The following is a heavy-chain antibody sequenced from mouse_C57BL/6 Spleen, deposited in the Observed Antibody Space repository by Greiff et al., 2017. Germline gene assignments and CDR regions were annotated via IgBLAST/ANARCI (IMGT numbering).Heavy chain of an antibody. CDR1: GYSFTDYN. CDR3: ARDGSAWFAY. D-gene: IGHD1-1*01. Sequence: EVQLQQSGPELVKPGASVQISCTASGYSFTDYNMNWVKQSNGQSLEWIGVINPNSGTTSYNQKFKGKASMTVAQSSSTAYMLLNSLTSEDSAVSYCARDGSAWFAYGGQGTLVTVSA. CDR2: INPNSGTT. V-gene: IGHV1-39*01. J-gene: IGHJ3*01.